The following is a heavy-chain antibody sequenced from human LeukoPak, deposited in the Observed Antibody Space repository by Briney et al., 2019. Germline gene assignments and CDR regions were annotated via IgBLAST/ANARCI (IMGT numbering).Heavy chain of an antibody. CDR3: AKRGGYVDTAMADGYY. J-gene: IGHJ4*02. V-gene: IGHV3-23*01. CDR1: VFTFSSYA. D-gene: IGHD5-18*01. CDR2: ISGSGGST. Sequence: GGSLRLSCAASVFTFSSYAMSWVCQAPGKGLEWVSAISGSGGSTYYSDSVKGRFTISRDNSKNTLYLQMNSLRAEDTAVYYCAKRGGYVDTAMADGYYWGQGTLVTVSS.